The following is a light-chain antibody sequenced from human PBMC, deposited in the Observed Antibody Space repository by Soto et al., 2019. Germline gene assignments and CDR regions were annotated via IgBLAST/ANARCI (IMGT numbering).Light chain of an antibody. CDR2: EVT. CDR1: ISDVGGYNY. V-gene: IGLV2-8*01. J-gene: IGLJ1*01. Sequence: QSALTQPPSASGSPGQSVTISCTGTISDVGGYNYVSWYHQHPGKAPKLMIYEVTKRPSGVPDRFSGSKSGNTASLTVSGLQAEDEADYYCSSYAGSNNYVFGTGTKVTVL. CDR3: SSYAGSNNYV.